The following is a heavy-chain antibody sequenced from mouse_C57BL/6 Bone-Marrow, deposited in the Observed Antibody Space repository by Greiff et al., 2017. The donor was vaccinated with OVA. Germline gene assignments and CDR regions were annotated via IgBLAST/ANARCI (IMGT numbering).Heavy chain of an antibody. CDR1: GFNIKDYY. J-gene: IGHJ2*01. D-gene: IGHD4-1*01. V-gene: IGHV14-2*01. Sequence: EVKLQQSGAELVKPGASVKLSCTASGFNIKDYYMHWVKQRTEQGLEWIGRIDPEDSETKYAPKFQGKATITADTSSNTAYLQLSSLTSEDTAVYYCARWDDYWGQGTTLTVSS. CDR2: IDPEDSET. CDR3: ARWDDY.